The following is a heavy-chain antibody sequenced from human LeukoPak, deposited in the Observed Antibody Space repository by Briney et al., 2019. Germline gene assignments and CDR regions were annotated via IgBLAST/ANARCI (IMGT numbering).Heavy chain of an antibody. J-gene: IGHJ4*02. V-gene: IGHV3-53*01. Sequence: ETLSLTCAVYGGSFSGYYWSWIRQPPGKGLEWVSVIYSGGSTYYADSVKGRFTISRDNSKNTLYLQMNSLRAEDTAVYYCARHTYSSGYLVWGQGSLVTVSS. CDR3: ARHTYSSGYLV. CDR2: IYSGGST. CDR1: GGSFSGYY. D-gene: IGHD3-22*01.